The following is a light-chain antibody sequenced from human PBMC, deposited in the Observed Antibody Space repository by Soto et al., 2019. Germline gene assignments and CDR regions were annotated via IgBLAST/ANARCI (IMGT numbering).Light chain of an antibody. CDR3: SSYTSIYTYV. CDR1: SSDVGSYNY. J-gene: IGLJ1*01. V-gene: IGLV2-14*01. Sequence: QSALTQPACVSGSPGQSITISCTGTSSDVGSYNYVSWYQQHPDKAPQLMIYDVFNRPSGVSNRFSGSKSGNTASLTISGLEAEDEADYYCSSYTSIYTYVFGTGTKVTVL. CDR2: DVF.